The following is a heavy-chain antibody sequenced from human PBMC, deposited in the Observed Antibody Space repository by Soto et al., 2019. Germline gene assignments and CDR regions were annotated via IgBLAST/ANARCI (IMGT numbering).Heavy chain of an antibody. CDR3: AGYNWNYYFDP. CDR2: IYHSGST. V-gene: IGHV4-61*01. D-gene: IGHD1-7*01. Sequence: ETLSLTCTVSGGSVRDGSYYWAWLRQPPGKGLEWIGHIYHSGSTIYNPSLKSRVTISIDTSKSQFSLNLNSMTAADTAVYYCAGYNWNYYFDPWGQGTLVTVSS. J-gene: IGHJ5*02. CDR1: GGSVRDGSYY.